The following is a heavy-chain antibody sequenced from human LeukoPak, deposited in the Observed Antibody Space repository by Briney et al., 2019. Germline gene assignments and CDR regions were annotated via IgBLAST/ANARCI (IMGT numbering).Heavy chain of an antibody. Sequence: PSETLSLTCTVSGGSISSYYWSWIRQPAGKGLELVGHIYYTGTTFYNPSLNSRVTITLDTSRNQFSLRLTSVIAADTAVYYCARFSWGCSTASCYLTNWGQGALVTVSS. V-gene: IGHV4-59*01. CDR3: ARFSWGCSTASCYLTN. J-gene: IGHJ4*02. D-gene: IGHD2-2*01. CDR2: IYYTGTT. CDR1: GGSISSYY.